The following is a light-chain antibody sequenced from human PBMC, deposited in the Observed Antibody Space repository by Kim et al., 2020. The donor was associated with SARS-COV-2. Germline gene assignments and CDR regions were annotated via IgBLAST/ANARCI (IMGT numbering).Light chain of an antibody. J-gene: IGKJ1*01. CDR3: QKNKAWWT. CDR2: GDT. V-gene: IGKV3-15*01. Sequence: YVSPGETLTFPCRASKGSGTDLAWYKVKPAQAPRLFINGDTARATGIPASFSGSGTESNFTLTIRSLQAKDFEVYRCQKNKAWWTFGQGTKMEIK. CDR1: KGSGTD.